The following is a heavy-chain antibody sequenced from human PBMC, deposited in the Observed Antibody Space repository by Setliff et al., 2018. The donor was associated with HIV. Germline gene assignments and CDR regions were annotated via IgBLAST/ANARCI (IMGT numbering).Heavy chain of an antibody. Sequence: PGESLKISCAASGLTFSNYGMHWVRQAPGKGLEWVALILYDGRKKFYADSVKGRLTISRDNSKNTLYLQMNSLRAEDTAVYYCAKDIRSVAGTKSSYYYYYYGMDVWGQGTTVTVSS. J-gene: IGHJ6*02. V-gene: IGHV3-30*18. CDR1: GLTFSNYG. CDR3: AKDIRSVAGTKSSYYYYYYGMDV. D-gene: IGHD6-19*01. CDR2: ILYDGRKK.